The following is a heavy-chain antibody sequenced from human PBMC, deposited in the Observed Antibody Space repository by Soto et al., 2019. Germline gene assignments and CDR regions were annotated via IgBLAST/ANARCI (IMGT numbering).Heavy chain of an antibody. CDR1: GFTFSSYA. V-gene: IGHV3-23*01. Sequence: PGGSLRLSCAASGFTFSSYAMSWVRQAPGKGLEWVSAISGSGGSTYYADSVKGRFTISRDNSKNTLYLQMNSLRAEDTAVYYRAKDPVPRQTYYDFEYYFDYWGQGTLVTVSS. J-gene: IGHJ4*02. CDR3: AKDPVPRQTYYDFEYYFDY. CDR2: ISGSGGST. D-gene: IGHD3-3*01.